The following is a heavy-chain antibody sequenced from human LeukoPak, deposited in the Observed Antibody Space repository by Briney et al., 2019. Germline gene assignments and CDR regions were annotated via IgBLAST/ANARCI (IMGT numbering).Heavy chain of an antibody. CDR3: ARDFFDFWSGYYTQSNNWFDP. CDR1: GGSISSGSYY. CDR2: IYTSGST. D-gene: IGHD3-3*01. J-gene: IGHJ5*02. V-gene: IGHV4-61*02. Sequence: SETLSLTCTVSGGSISSGSYYWSWIRQPAGKGLEWIGRIYTSGSTNYNPSLKGRVTISVDTSKNQFSLKLSSVTAADTAVYYCARDFFDFWSGYYTQSNNWFDPWGQGTLVTVSS.